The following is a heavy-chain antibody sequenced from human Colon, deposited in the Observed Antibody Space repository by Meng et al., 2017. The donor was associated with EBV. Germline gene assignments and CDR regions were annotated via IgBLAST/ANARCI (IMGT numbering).Heavy chain of an antibody. J-gene: IGHJ4*02. V-gene: IGHV4-31*03. D-gene: IGHD6-19*01. CDR2: IYYSGST. CDR3: ARVSSGWDYFDY. Sequence: QGQLPEPGPGLVTPSQPLSLTCTVSGGSVSSGGYYWTWIRQHPGKGLEWFGHIYYSGSTFYNPSLKRRVIISIDTSKNQFSLNLRSVTAADTAVYYCARVSSGWDYFDYWGQGTLVTVSS. CDR1: GGSVSSGGYY.